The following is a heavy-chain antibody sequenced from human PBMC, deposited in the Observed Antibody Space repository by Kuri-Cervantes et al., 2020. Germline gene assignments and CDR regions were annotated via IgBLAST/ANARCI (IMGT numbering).Heavy chain of an antibody. J-gene: IGHJ4*02. Sequence: AGPLTLTCTVSGGSISSYCWSWIRQPPGKGLEWIGYIYYSGSTNYTPPLKNRVTISVDTSKNQFTIKLNSVSAADTAVYYCGRQRWGVAYSFDYWGQGTQVTVSS. CDR1: GGSISSYC. CDR2: IYYSGST. V-gene: IGHV4-59*08. D-gene: IGHD2-15*01. CDR3: GRQRWGVAYSFDY.